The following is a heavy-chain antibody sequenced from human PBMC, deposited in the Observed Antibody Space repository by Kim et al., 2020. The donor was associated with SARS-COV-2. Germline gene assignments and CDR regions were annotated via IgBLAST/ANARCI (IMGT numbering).Heavy chain of an antibody. Sequence: GGSLRLSCAASGFTFNTYSMHWVRQAPGKGLVWVSLINGEGSFTNYADSVKGRFTISRDNAENILYLQMNNLRAEDTAVYFCARFSHSSSWSDYCYYYGLDVWGQGTTVTVSS. J-gene: IGHJ6*02. CDR1: GFTFNTYS. CDR3: ARFSHSSSWSDYCYYYGLDV. CDR2: INGEGSFT. D-gene: IGHD6-13*01. V-gene: IGHV3-74*01.